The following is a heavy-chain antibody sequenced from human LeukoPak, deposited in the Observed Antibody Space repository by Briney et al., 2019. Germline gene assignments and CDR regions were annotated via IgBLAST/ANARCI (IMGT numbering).Heavy chain of an antibody. Sequence: SETLSLTCTVSGGSISSYYWNWIRQPPGKGLEWIGCSYYSGSTNYNPSLKSRVTISADTSKNQSSLKLSSVTAADTAVYYCTCHRNYYDSSAYRDYWGQGTLVTVSS. V-gene: IGHV4-59*08. CDR1: GGSISSYY. J-gene: IGHJ4*02. CDR3: TCHRNYYDSSAYRDY. D-gene: IGHD3-22*01. CDR2: SYYSGST.